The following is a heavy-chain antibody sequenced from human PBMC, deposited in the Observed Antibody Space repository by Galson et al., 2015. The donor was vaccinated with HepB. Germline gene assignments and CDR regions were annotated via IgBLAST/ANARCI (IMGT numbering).Heavy chain of an antibody. V-gene: IGHV3-30*18. D-gene: IGHD1-26*01. CDR2: ISYDGSNK. Sequence: SLRLSCAASGFTFSSYGMHWVRQAPGKGLEWVAVISYDGSNKYYADSVKGRFTISRDNSKNTLYLQMNSPRAEATGVYYCAKGVSGSFSSNDYWGQGTLVTVSS. CDR1: GFTFSSYG. J-gene: IGHJ4*02. CDR3: AKGVSGSFSSNDY.